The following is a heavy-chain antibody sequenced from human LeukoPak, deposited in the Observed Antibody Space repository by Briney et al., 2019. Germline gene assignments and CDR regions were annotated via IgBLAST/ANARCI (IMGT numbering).Heavy chain of an antibody. J-gene: IGHJ3*02. Sequence: PGGSLRLSCAASGFTFSSYWMHWVRQVPGKGLVWVSRINSDGSSTSYADSVKGRFTISRDNAKNTLYVLMNSLRAEDTAVYYCSTGSGHAFDIWGRGTMVTVSS. D-gene: IGHD3-10*01. CDR1: GFTFSSYW. V-gene: IGHV3-74*01. CDR3: STGSGHAFDI. CDR2: INSDGSST.